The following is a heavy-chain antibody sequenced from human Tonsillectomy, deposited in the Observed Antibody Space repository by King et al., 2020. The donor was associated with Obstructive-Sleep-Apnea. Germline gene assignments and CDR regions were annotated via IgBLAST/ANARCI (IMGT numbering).Heavy chain of an antibody. Sequence: QLVQSGAEVRKPKSSVKVSCKASGGTFSTYAFSWVRQAPGQGLEWMGGIIPIFGTTNYAQKFQGRVTITADESTSTAYMELSSLRSEDTALYYCARRINYSNYFDYWGQGTLVTVSS. CDR2: IIPIFGTT. D-gene: IGHD4-11*01. CDR1: GGTFSTYA. V-gene: IGHV1-69*12. J-gene: IGHJ4*02. CDR3: ARRINYSNYFDY.